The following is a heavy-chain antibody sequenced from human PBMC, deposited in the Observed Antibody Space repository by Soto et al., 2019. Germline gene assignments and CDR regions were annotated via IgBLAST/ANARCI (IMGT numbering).Heavy chain of an antibody. V-gene: IGHV1-18*04. D-gene: IGHD2-21*02. CDR2: ISAYNGNT. J-gene: IGHJ3*02. CDR3: ARDTRLAYCGGDCYPDAFDI. CDR1: GYTFTSYG. Sequence: ASVKVSCKASGYTFTSYGISWVRQAPGQGLEWMGWISAYNGNTNYAQKLQGRVTMTTDTSTSTAYMELRSLRSDDTAVYYCARDTRLAYCGGDCYPDAFDIWGQGTTVTVPS.